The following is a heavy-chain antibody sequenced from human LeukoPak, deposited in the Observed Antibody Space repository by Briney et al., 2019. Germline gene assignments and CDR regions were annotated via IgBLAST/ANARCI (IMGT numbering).Heavy chain of an antibody. CDR1: GGSISSSSYY. CDR2: IHYSGST. V-gene: IGHV4-39*01. J-gene: IGHJ3*02. D-gene: IGHD3-10*01. CDR3: ARRAGSGSTKVFDI. Sequence: ETLSLTCTVSGGSISSSSYYWGWIRQPPGKGLEWIGSIHYSGSTYYNPSLKSRVTISVDTPKNQFSLKLSSVTAADTAVYYCARRAGSGSTKVFDIWGQGTMVTVSS.